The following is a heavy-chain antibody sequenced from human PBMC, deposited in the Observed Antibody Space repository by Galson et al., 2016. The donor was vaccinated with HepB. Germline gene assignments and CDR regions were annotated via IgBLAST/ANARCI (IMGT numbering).Heavy chain of an antibody. CDR2: TYYRSKWYN. V-gene: IGHV6-1*01. J-gene: IGHJ2*01. Sequence: ISGDSVSSXSVTWNWXRQSPSRGLEWLGRTYYRSKWYNDYAVSVKSRMTINPDTSKNQFSLQLNSVTPEDTAVYYCARRXSKEKGYCDIWGRGTLVTVSS. CDR1: GDSVSSXSVT. CDR3: ARRXSKEKGYCDI. D-gene: IGHD6-13*01.